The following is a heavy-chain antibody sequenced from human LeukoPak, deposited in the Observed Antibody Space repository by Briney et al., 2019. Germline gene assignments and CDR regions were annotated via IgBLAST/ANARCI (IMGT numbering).Heavy chain of an antibody. D-gene: IGHD6-13*01. V-gene: IGHV3-30-3*01. CDR2: ISYDGSNK. Sequence: PGGSLSPSCAAPGFPFSSYARHGVRQAPGKGLEGGAVISYDGSNKYYADSVKGRFTISRDNSKNTLYLQMNSLRAEDTAVYYCAKEVRGAIQQLIPPGKYWGQGTLVTVSS. J-gene: IGHJ4*02. CDR1: GFPFSSYA. CDR3: AKEVRGAIQQLIPPGKY.